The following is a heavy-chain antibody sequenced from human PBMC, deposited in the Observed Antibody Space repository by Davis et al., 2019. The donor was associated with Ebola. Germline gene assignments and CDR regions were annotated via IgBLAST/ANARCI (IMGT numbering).Heavy chain of an antibody. J-gene: IGHJ3*02. V-gene: IGHV3-33*08. D-gene: IGHD3-10*01. Sequence: PGGSLRLSCAASGFTFSSYSMNWVRQAPGKGLEWVAVIWYDGSNKYYADSVKGRFTISRDNSKNTLYLQMNSLRAEDTAVYYCAREPMVRGESPDAFDIWGQGTMVTVSS. CDR2: IWYDGSNK. CDR1: GFTFSSYS. CDR3: AREPMVRGESPDAFDI.